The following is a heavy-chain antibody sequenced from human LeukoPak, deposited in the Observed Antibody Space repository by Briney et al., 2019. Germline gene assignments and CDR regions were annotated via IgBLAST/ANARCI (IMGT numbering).Heavy chain of an antibody. V-gene: IGHV3-11*01. CDR2: ISSSGSTI. CDR1: GFTFSDYY. Sequence: PGGSLRLSCAASGFTFSDYYMSWIRQAPGKGLEWVSYISSSGSTIYYADSVKGRFTISRDNAKNSLYLQMNSLRAEDTAVYYCARELHGFWSGYYHDAFDIWGQGTMVTVSS. J-gene: IGHJ3*02. CDR3: ARELHGFWSGYYHDAFDI. D-gene: IGHD3-3*01.